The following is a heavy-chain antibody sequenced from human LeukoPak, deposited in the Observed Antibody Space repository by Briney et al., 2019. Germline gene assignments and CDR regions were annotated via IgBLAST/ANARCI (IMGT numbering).Heavy chain of an antibody. J-gene: IGHJ4*02. CDR2: ISGSGGST. Sequence: PGGSLRLSCAASGFTFSNYTMSWVRQAPGKGLEWVSAISGSGGSTYYADSVKGRFTISRDNSKNTLYLQMNSLRAEDTAVYYCAKGKISGGSCYLDYWGQGTLVTVSS. CDR3: AKGKISGGSCYLDY. CDR1: GFTFSNYT. V-gene: IGHV3-23*01. D-gene: IGHD2-15*01.